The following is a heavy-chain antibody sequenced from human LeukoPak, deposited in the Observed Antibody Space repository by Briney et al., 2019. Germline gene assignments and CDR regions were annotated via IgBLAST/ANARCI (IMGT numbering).Heavy chain of an antibody. J-gene: IGHJ6*02. CDR3: ARDIRGSSSRYWRQYYYDYGMDV. D-gene: IGHD6-13*01. Sequence: ASVKVSCKASGYTFTSYGISWVRQAPGQGLEWVGWISAYNGNTNYAQKLQGRVTMTTDTSTSTAYMELRSLRSDDTAVYYCARDIRGSSSRYWRQYYYDYGMDVWGQGTTVTVSS. CDR1: GYTFTSYG. V-gene: IGHV1-18*01. CDR2: ISAYNGNT.